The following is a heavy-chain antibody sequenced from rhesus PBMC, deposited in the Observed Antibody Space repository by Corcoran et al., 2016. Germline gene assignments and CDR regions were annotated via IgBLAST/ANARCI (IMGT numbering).Heavy chain of an antibody. V-gene: IGHV4-160*01. CDR3: ARGYYNIWTGYAPYYFDY. CDR1: GGSISSNY. Sequence: QVQLQESGPGLVKPSETLSLTCAVSGGSISSNYWSWIRQAPGKGLEWIGRIYGSGGSTYSNPSLKSRVTISPDTSKNQFSLKLSSVTAADTAVYYCARGYYNIWTGYAPYYFDYWGQGVLVTVSS. J-gene: IGHJ4*01. D-gene: IGHD3-3*01. CDR2: IYGSGGST.